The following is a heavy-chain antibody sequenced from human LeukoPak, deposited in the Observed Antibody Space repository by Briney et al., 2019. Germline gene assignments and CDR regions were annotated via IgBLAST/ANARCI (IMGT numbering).Heavy chain of an antibody. CDR2: INHSGST. V-gene: IGHV4-34*01. CDR1: GGSFSGYY. J-gene: IGHJ4*02. Sequence: SETLSLTCAVYGGSFSGYYWSWIRQPPGKGLEWIGEINHSGSTNYNPSLKSRVTISVDTSKNQFSLQLNSVTPEDTAVYYCARDGCGTTNCPGGFDYWGQGTLVTVSS. D-gene: IGHD2-2*01. CDR3: ARDGCGTTNCPGGFDY.